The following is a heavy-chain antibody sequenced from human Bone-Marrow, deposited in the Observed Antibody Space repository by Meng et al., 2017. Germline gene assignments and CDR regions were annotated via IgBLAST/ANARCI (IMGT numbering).Heavy chain of an antibody. CDR3: ARDPYSSGWWDGTDYYYGMDV. V-gene: IGHV4-59*01. CDR1: GGSISSYY. Sequence: SETLSLTCTVSGGSISSYYWSWIRQPPGKGLEWIGYIYYSGSTNYNPSLKSRVTISVDTSKNQFSLKLSSVTAADTAVYYCARDPYSSGWWDGTDYYYGMDVWGQGTTVTVSS. J-gene: IGHJ6*02. D-gene: IGHD6-19*01. CDR2: IYYSGST.